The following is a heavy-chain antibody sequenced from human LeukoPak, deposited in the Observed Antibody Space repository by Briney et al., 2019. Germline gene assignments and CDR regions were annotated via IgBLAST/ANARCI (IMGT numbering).Heavy chain of an antibody. V-gene: IGHV4-59*01. CDR3: ARDIMGLVY. Sequence: PSETLSLTCTVSGGSISSYYWSWIRQPPGKGLEWIGYIYYSGSTNYNPSLKSRVTISVDTSKNQFSLKLSSVTAADTAVYYCARDIMGLVYWGQGTLVTVSS. D-gene: IGHD3-16*01. J-gene: IGHJ4*02. CDR2: IYYSGST. CDR1: GGSISSYY.